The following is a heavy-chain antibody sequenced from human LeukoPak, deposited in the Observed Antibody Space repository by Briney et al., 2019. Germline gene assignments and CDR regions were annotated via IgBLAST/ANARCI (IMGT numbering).Heavy chain of an antibody. CDR3: ARNGCSSTSCYYYYYYGMDV. V-gene: IGHV4-34*01. D-gene: IGHD2-2*01. Sequence: PSETLSLTCAVYGGSFSGHYWSWIRQPPGKGLEWIGEINHSGSTNYNPSLKSRVTISVDTSKNQFSLKLSSVTAADTAVYYCARNGCSSTSCYYYYYYGMDVWGQGTTVTVSS. J-gene: IGHJ6*02. CDR1: GGSFSGHY. CDR2: INHSGST.